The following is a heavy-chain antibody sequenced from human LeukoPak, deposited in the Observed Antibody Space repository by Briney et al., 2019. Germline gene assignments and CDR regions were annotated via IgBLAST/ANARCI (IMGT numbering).Heavy chain of an antibody. Sequence: SETLSLTCTVSGGSISSYYWSWIRQPPGKGLEWIGYIYYSGSTNYNPSLKSRVTISVDTSKNQFSLKLSSVTAADTAVYYCARVRPHSSSSGVFDYWGQGTLVTVSS. CDR3: ARVRPHSSSSGVFDY. V-gene: IGHV4-59*01. CDR1: GGSISSYY. CDR2: IYYSGST. D-gene: IGHD6-6*01. J-gene: IGHJ4*02.